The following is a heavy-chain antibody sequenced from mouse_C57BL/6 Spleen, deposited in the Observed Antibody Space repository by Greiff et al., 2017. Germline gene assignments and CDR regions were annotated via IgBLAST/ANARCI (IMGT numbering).Heavy chain of an antibody. J-gene: IGHJ3*01. CDR2: IDPSDSYT. D-gene: IGHD3-2*02. CDR1: GYTFTGYW. CDR3: ARGPQTAQATAFAY. V-gene: IGHV1-69*01. Sequence: QVQLKQPGAELVMPGASVTLSCKASGYTFTGYWMHWVKQRPGQGLEWIGEIDPSDSYTNYNQKFKGKSTLTVDKSSSTAYMQLSSLTSEDSAVYYCARGPQTAQATAFAYWGQGTLVTVSA.